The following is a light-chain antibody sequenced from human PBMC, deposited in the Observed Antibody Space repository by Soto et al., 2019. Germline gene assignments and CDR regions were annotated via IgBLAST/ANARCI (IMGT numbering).Light chain of an antibody. V-gene: IGKV3-15*01. J-gene: IGKJ5*01. CDR1: QSVRSSY. CDR3: QQYNNWPRIT. Sequence: IVLTQSPATLSLSPGERATLSCRASQSVRSSYLAWYQQKPGQAPRLLIYGASTRATGIPARFSGSGSGTEFTPTISSLQSEDFAVYYCQQYNNWPRITFGQGTRVEIK. CDR2: GAS.